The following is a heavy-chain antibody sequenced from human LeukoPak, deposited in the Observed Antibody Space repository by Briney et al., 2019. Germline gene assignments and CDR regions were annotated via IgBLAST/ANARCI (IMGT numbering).Heavy chain of an antibody. V-gene: IGHV4-59*08. D-gene: IGHD3-10*01. J-gene: IGHJ3*02. CDR1: GGSISSYY. CDR3: ARLGRGATLDAFDI. CDR2: IYYSGST. Sequence: SETLSLTCTVSGGSISSYYWSWIRQPPGKGLEWIGYIYYSGSTNYNPSLKSRVTISVDTSKNQFSLKLSSVTAADTAGYYCARLGRGATLDAFDIWGQGTMVTVS.